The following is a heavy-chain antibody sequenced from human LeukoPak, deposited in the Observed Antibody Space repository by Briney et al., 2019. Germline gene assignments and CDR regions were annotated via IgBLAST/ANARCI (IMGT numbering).Heavy chain of an antibody. CDR2: IYSGGTT. V-gene: IGHV3-53*01. D-gene: IGHD1/OR15-1a*01. Sequence: PGGSLRLSCAASGFSVSGNFMSWVRQAPGKGLEWVSVIYSGGTTYYADSVRGRFTISRDNSKNILYLEMNSLRAEDTAVYYCARDGYGNNYMDVWAKGTTVIVSS. CDR1: GFSVSGNF. CDR3: ARDGYGNNYMDV. J-gene: IGHJ6*03.